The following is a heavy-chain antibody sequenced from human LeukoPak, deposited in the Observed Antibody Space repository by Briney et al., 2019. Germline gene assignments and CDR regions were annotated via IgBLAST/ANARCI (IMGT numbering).Heavy chain of an antibody. D-gene: IGHD1-7*01. CDR3: ATARNFRFEY. Sequence: GGSLRLSCATSGLTFRTTWMHWVRQAPGKGLMWVSRMNGEGTTIDYADSVKGRFTVSRDYAKNTLFLQMNNLRTEDTALYFCATARNFRFEYWGQGSLVVVSA. J-gene: IGHJ4*02. CDR2: MNGEGTTI. CDR1: GLTFRTTW. V-gene: IGHV3-74*01.